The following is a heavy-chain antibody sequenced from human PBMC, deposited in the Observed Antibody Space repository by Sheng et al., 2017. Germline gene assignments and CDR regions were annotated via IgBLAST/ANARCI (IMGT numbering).Heavy chain of an antibody. D-gene: IGHD2-2*01. CDR2: IYHSGST. CDR1: GYSISSGYY. V-gene: IGHV4-38-2*02. J-gene: IGHJ4*02. Sequence: QVQLQESGPGLVKPSETLSLTCTVSGYSISSGYYWGWIRQPPGKGLEWIGSIYHSGSTDYNPSLKSRVTISVDTSKNQFSLKLSSVTAADTAVYYCARGPAATTVVYWGQGTLVTVSS. CDR3: ARGPAATTVVY.